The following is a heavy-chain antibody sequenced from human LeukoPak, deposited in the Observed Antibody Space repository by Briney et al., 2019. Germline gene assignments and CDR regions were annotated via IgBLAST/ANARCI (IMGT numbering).Heavy chain of an antibody. CDR1: SGSISTSNYY. CDR3: AGEEYGDGNKYYYYYMDV. Sequence: SETLSPTCTVSSGSISTSNYYWGWVRQPPGKALEWIGNIFYSGSTYYSPSLKSRVTISLDTSRNQFSLKLSSVTAADTAVYYCAGEEYGDGNKYYYYYMDVWGKGTTVTISS. J-gene: IGHJ6*03. V-gene: IGHV4-39*07. CDR2: IFYSGST. D-gene: IGHD4-17*01.